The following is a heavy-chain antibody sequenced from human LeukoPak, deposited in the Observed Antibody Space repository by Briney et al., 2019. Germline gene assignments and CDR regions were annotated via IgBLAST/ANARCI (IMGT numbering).Heavy chain of an antibody. CDR2: IYHSGST. CDR1: GYSISSGYY. J-gene: IGHJ4*02. D-gene: IGHD5-12*01. V-gene: IGHV4-38-2*02. Sequence: SETLSLTCTVSGYSISSGYYWGWIRQPPGKGLEWIGSIYHSGSTYYNPSLKSRVTISVDTSKNQFSLKLSSVTAADMAVYYCARGVGYSGYDYLDYWGQGTLVTVSS. CDR3: ARGVGYSGYDYLDY.